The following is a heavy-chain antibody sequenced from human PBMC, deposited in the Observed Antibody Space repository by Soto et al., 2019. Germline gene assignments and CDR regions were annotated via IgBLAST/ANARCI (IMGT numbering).Heavy chain of an antibody. J-gene: IGHJ4*02. Sequence: EVQLLESGGGLVQPGGSLRLSCAASGFTFSSYAMSWVRQAPGKGLEWVSSISGSGDSTYYADSVKGRFTISRDNSKNTLYLQMNSLRAEDTALYYCAKGPGSYSDFDYWGQGTLVTVSS. V-gene: IGHV3-23*01. CDR1: GFTFSSYA. D-gene: IGHD1-26*01. CDR3: AKGPGSYSDFDY. CDR2: ISGSGDST.